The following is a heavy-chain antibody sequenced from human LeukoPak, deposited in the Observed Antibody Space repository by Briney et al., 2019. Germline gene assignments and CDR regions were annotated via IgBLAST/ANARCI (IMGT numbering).Heavy chain of an antibody. CDR3: ARQNSGYDRGRQFDY. Sequence: GESLKISCKGSGYSFTSYWIGWVRQMPGKGLEWMGIIYPGDSDTRYSPSFQGQVTISADKSISTAYLQWSSLKASDTAMYYCARQNSGYDRGRQFDYWGQGTLVTVSS. CDR2: IYPGDSDT. D-gene: IGHD5-12*01. V-gene: IGHV5-51*01. J-gene: IGHJ4*02. CDR1: GYSFTSYW.